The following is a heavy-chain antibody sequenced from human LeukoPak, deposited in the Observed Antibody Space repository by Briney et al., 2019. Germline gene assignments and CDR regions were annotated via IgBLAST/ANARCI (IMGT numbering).Heavy chain of an antibody. V-gene: IGHV1-2*02. CDR3: ARSGYSSSVVDY. J-gene: IGHJ4*02. CDR2: INPNSGGT. CDR1: GYTFTGYY. Sequence: ASVTVSCKASGYTFTGYYMHWVRQAPGQGLEWMGWINPNSGGTNYAQKFQGRVTMTRDTSISTAYMELSRLRSDDTAVYYCARSGYSSSVVDYWGQGTLVTVSS. D-gene: IGHD6-6*01.